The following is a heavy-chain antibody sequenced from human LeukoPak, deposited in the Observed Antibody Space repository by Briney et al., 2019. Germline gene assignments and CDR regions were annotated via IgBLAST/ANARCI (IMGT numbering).Heavy chain of an antibody. CDR2: IKQDGSEK. Sequence: PGGSLRLSCAASGFTFSSYWMSWVRQAPGKGLEWVANIKQDGSEKYYADSVKGRFTISRDNSKNTVYLQMNSLRAEDTAVYYCAKGFFYNSGNYPSTFDYWGQGTLVTVFS. J-gene: IGHJ4*02. D-gene: IGHD3-10*01. V-gene: IGHV3-7*01. CDR1: GFTFSSYW. CDR3: AKGFFYNSGNYPSTFDY.